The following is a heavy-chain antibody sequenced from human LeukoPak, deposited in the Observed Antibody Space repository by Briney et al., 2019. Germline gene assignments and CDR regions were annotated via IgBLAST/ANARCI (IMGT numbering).Heavy chain of an antibody. Sequence: SETLSLTCTVSGGSISSGGYYWRWLRQHPGRGLEWIGYIYYSGSTYYNPSLKSRVTISVDTSKNQFSLKLSSVTAADTAVYYCARDKRTVTTRGYYYGMDVSGQGTTVTVSS. V-gene: IGHV4-31*03. J-gene: IGHJ6*02. CDR3: ARDKRTVTTRGYYYGMDV. D-gene: IGHD4-17*01. CDR1: GGSISSGGYY. CDR2: IYYSGST.